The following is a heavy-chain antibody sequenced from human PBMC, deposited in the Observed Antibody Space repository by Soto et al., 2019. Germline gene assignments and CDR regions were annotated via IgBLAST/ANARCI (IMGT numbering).Heavy chain of an antibody. CDR1: GYTFTGYY. CDR3: ARGGGGYCTNGVCQFGHNWFDP. D-gene: IGHD2-8*01. CDR2: INPNSGGT. Sequence: ASVKVSCKASGYTFTGYYMHWVRQAPGQGLEWMGWINPNSGGTAYAQKFQGRVTMTRDTSISTAYMELSRLRSDDTAVYYCARGGGGYCTNGVCQFGHNWFDPWGQGTLVTVSS. V-gene: IGHV1-2*02. J-gene: IGHJ5*02.